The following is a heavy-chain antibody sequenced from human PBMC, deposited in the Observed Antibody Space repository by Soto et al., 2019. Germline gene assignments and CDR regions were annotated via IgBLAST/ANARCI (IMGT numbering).Heavy chain of an antibody. V-gene: IGHV1-18*01. CDR3: ARPDDYGGNDAFDI. Sequence: ASVKVSCKASGYTFTSYGISWVRQAPGQGLEWMGWISAYNGNTNYAQKLQARVTMTTDTSTSTAYMELRSLRSDDTAVYYCARPDDYGGNDAFDIWGQGTMVTVSS. J-gene: IGHJ3*02. CDR1: GYTFTSYG. CDR2: ISAYNGNT. D-gene: IGHD4-17*01.